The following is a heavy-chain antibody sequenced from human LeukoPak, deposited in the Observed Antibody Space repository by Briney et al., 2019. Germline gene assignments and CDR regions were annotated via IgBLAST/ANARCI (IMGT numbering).Heavy chain of an antibody. V-gene: IGHV3-64D*09. CDR1: GFTFSNYA. Sequence: GGSLRLSCSASGFTFSNYAMHWVRQAPGKGLDCISTISSTGCITYYADSVKGRFTISRDNSKNTLYHQMSSLRAEDTAVYYCVRDTSYCSGGRCFATYSFDYWGQGTRVTVSS. CDR3: VRDTSYCSGGRCFATYSFDY. CDR2: ISSTGCIT. D-gene: IGHD2-15*01. J-gene: IGHJ4*02.